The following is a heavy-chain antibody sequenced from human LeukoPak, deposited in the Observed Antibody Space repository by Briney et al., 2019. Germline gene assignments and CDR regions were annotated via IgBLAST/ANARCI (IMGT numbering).Heavy chain of an antibody. J-gene: IGHJ5*02. V-gene: IGHV4-39*07. CDR2: IFYSGST. D-gene: IGHD3-10*01. CDR1: GGSISASNYY. Sequence: SETLSLTCTVSGGSISASNYYWGWIRQPPGKGLEWIGNIFYSGSTYYGPSLKSRVTISVDTSKNQFSLKLSSVTAADTAVYYCARLIRVYYYGSGSLDNWFDPWGQGTLVTVSS. CDR3: ARLIRVYYYGSGSLDNWFDP.